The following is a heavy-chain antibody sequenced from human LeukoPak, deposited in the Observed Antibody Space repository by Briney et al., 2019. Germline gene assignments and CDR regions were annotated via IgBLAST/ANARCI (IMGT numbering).Heavy chain of an antibody. J-gene: IGHJ4*02. CDR2: IYSGGST. CDR3: ARDAITGEDY. V-gene: IGHV3-66*01. Sequence: GGSLRLSCAAPGFTASGTYMSWVRQAPGKGLEWVSVIYSGGSTYYADSVKGRFTISRDNSKNTLYLQMNSLRAEDTAVYYCARDAITGEDYWGQGTLVTVSS. D-gene: IGHD7-27*01. CDR1: GFTASGTY.